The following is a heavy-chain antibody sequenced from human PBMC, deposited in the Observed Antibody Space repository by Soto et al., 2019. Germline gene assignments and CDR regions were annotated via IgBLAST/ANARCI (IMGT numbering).Heavy chain of an antibody. CDR3: AKGEVRGIIPSYFDY. Sequence: PGGSLRLSCGASAFSFSHYAMHWVRQAPGKGLECVAVISYDGNIKRYADSVKGRFTISRDNSENTLYLQMNSLRPEDTAVYYCAKGEVRGIIPSYFDYWGLGTLVTVSS. CDR2: ISYDGNIK. D-gene: IGHD3-10*01. V-gene: IGHV3-30-3*01. J-gene: IGHJ4*02. CDR1: AFSFSHYA.